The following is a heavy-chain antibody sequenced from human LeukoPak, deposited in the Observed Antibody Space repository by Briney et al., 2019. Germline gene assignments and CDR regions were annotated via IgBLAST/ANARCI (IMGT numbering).Heavy chain of an antibody. CDR2: INWNGGST. CDR1: GFTFDDYG. J-gene: IGHJ5*02. D-gene: IGHD6-6*01. CDR3: ARVREYSSSRWFDP. V-gene: IGHV3-20*01. Sequence: GGSLRLSCAASGFTFDDYGMSWVRQAPGMGLEWVSGINWNGGSTGYADSVKGRFTISRDNAKNSLYLQMNSLRAEDTALYHCARVREYSSSRWFDPWGQGTLVTVSS.